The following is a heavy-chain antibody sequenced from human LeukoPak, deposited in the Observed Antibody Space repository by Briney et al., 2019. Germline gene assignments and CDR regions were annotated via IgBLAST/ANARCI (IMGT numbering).Heavy chain of an antibody. J-gene: IGHJ6*03. CDR3: ARRGVTPNYYMDV. V-gene: IGHV4-59*08. Sequence: SETLSLTCTVSGGSISSYYWSWIRQPPGKGLEWIGYIYYSGSTNHNPSLKSRVTISVDTSKNQFSLKLSSVTAADTAVYYCARRGVTPNYYMDVWGKGTTVTVSS. CDR2: IYYSGST. D-gene: IGHD2-21*02. CDR1: GGSISSYY.